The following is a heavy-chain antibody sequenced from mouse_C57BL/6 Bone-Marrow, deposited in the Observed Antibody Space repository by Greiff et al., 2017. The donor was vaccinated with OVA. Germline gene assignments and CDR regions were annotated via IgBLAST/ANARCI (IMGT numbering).Heavy chain of an antibody. CDR2: IWSGGST. CDR3: ARKRIYDGYFYWYFDV. D-gene: IGHD2-3*01. Sequence: VKVVESGPGLVQPSQSLSITCTVSGFSLTSYGVHWVRQSPGKGLEWLGVIWSGGSTDYNAAFISRLSISKDNSKSQVFFKMNSLQADDTAIYYCARKRIYDGYFYWYFDVWGTGTTVTVSS. CDR1: GFSLTSYG. V-gene: IGHV2-2*01. J-gene: IGHJ1*03.